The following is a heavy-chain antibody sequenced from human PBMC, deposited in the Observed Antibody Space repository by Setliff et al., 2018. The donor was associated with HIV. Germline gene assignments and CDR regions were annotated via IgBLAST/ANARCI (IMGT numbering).Heavy chain of an antibody. CDR1: GISINGYY. Sequence: SETLPLTCSVSGISINGYYWAWIRQPPGKGLEWIATVFSGGSSKYNPSLKSRVTISGDTSKNQFSLKLSSVTAADTAVYYCARDRRGYYYGSGSCYMDVWGTGTTVTVSS. D-gene: IGHD3-10*01. CDR2: VFSGGSS. V-gene: IGHV4-4*08. CDR3: ARDRRGYYYGSGSCYMDV. J-gene: IGHJ6*03.